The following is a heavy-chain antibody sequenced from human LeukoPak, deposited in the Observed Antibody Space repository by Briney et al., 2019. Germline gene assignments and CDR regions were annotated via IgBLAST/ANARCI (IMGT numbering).Heavy chain of an antibody. V-gene: IGHV3-7*01. CDR3: AREYGDYLYYYGMDV. J-gene: IGHJ6*02. D-gene: IGHD4-17*01. CDR1: GFTFSSYW. Sequence: GGSLRLSCAASGFTFSSYWMSWVRQAPGKGLEWVANIKQDGSEKYYVDSVKGRFTISRDNAKNSLYLQMNSLRAEDTAVYYCAREYGDYLYYYGMDVWGQGTTVTVS. CDR2: IKQDGSEK.